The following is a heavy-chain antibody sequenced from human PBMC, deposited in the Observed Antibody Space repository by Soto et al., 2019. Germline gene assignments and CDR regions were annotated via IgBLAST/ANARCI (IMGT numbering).Heavy chain of an antibody. J-gene: IGHJ2*01. CDR3: AKGLAYCGGDCYSHFDL. CDR1: GFTFSSYG. V-gene: IGHV3-30*18. D-gene: IGHD2-21*02. CDR2: ISYDGSNK. Sequence: QVQLVESGGSVVEPGRSLRLSCAASGFTFSSYGMHWVRQAAGKGLESVEVISYDGSNKYYADSVKGRFTISRDNSKNTLYLQMNSLRAEDTAVYYCAKGLAYCGGDCYSHFDLWGRGTLVTVSS.